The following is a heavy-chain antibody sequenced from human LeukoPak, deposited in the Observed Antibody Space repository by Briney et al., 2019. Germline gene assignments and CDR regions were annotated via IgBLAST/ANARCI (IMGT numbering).Heavy chain of an antibody. D-gene: IGHD6-13*01. CDR1: VLPFSRYA. J-gene: IGHJ5*02. CDR3: AKDLSSWFQGFDP. CDR2: ISGSGGST. Sequence: GGSLRLSCAPSVLPFSRYAVSGVPESRGEGGEGVSAISGSGGSTYYADSVKGRFTISRDNSKNTLYLQMNSLRAEDTAVYYCAKDLSSWFQGFDPWGQGTLVAVSS. V-gene: IGHV3-23*01.